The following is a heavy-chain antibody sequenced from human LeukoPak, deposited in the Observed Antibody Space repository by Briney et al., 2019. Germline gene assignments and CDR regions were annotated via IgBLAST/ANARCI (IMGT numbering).Heavy chain of an antibody. CDR1: GFRFDSFY. J-gene: IGHJ4*02. Sequence: GGSLRLSCAASGFRFDSFYMGWIRQVPGKGLDYIALISASGAVPYYAESVEGRFTISRDNTKNSVSLQMNSLSADDTAIYYGARSLIVASEDYWGQGTQVIVSS. CDR3: ARSLIVASEDY. V-gene: IGHV3-11*04. D-gene: IGHD3-22*01. CDR2: ISASGAVP.